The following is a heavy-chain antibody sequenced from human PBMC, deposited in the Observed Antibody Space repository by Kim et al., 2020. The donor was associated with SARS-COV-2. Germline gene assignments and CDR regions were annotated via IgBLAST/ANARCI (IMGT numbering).Heavy chain of an antibody. D-gene: IGHD3-10*01. V-gene: IGHV1-69*13. Sequence: SVKVSCKASGGTFSSYAISWVRQAPGQGLEWMGGIIPIFGTANYAQKFQGRVTITADESTSTAYMELSSLRSEDTAVYYCVFTRPFYGSGSDNSYGMDVWGQGTTVTVSS. CDR2: IIPIFGTA. J-gene: IGHJ6*02. CDR3: VFTRPFYGSGSDNSYGMDV. CDR1: GGTFSSYA.